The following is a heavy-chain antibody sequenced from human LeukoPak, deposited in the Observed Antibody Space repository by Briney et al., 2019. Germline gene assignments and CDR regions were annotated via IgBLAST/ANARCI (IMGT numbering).Heavy chain of an antibody. Sequence: GGSLRLSCAASGFTFSSYSMNWVRQAPGKGLEWVSSISSSSSYIYYADSVKGRFTISRDNAKNSLYLQMNSLRAEDTAVYYCASYCSSTSCSRSKTDYWGQGTLVTVSS. V-gene: IGHV3-21*01. CDR2: ISSSSSYI. CDR3: ASYCSSTSCSRSKTDY. D-gene: IGHD2-2*01. J-gene: IGHJ4*02. CDR1: GFTFSSYS.